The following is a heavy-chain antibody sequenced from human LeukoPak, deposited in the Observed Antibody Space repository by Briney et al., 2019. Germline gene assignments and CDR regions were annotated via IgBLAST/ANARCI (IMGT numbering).Heavy chain of an antibody. CDR2: INHSGST. Sequence: SETLSLTCAVYGGSFSDYYWTWIRQPPGKGLEWIGEINHSGSTKDNPSLRSRVTISVDTSKNQFSLRLSSVTAADTAVYYCARDRGDYYDSSGLAFDIWGQGTMVTVSS. J-gene: IGHJ3*02. CDR3: ARDRGDYYDSSGLAFDI. D-gene: IGHD3-22*01. V-gene: IGHV4-34*01. CDR1: GGSFSDYY.